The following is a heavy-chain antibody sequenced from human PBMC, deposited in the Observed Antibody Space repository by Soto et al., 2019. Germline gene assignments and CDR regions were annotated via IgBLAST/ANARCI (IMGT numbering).Heavy chain of an antibody. V-gene: IGHV4-39*07. D-gene: IGHD3-10*01. Sequence: SETLSLTCTVSGGSISSSSYYWGWIRQPPGKGLEWIGSIYYSGSTYYNPSLKSRVSISGDTSKNQFSLKLSSVTAADTAVYYFARGGEDGSGNYYYYYYVMDVWGQGTTVTVSS. CDR2: IYYSGST. CDR3: ARGGEDGSGNYYYYYYVMDV. CDR1: GGSISSSSYY. J-gene: IGHJ6*02.